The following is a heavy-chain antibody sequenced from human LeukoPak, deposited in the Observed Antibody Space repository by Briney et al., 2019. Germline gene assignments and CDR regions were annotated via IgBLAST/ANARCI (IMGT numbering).Heavy chain of an antibody. V-gene: IGHV3-7*01. CDR1: GFTFSSYW. CDR3: ARLEPVTTAAFDI. D-gene: IGHD4-17*01. J-gene: IGHJ3*02. CDR2: IKQDGSEK. Sequence: GGSLRLSCAASGFTFSSYWMSWVRQAPGKGLEWVANIKQDGSEKYYVDSVKGRFTISGDNAKNSLYLQMNSLRAEDTAVYYCARLEPVTTAAFDIWGQGTMVTVSS.